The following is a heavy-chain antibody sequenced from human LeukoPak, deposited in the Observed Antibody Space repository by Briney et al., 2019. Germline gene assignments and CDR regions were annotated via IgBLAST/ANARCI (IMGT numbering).Heavy chain of an antibody. V-gene: IGHV3-30*04. D-gene: IGHD1/OR15-1a*01. CDR2: ISYDGSNK. J-gene: IGHJ6*03. Sequence: PGGSLRLSCAASGFTFSSYAMHWVRQAPGKGLEWVALISYDGSNKYYADSVKARFIISRDNSKNTVYLQMNSLRAEDTAVYYCARDGNNYYYYMDVWGKGTTVTVSS. CDR1: GFTFSSYA. CDR3: ARDGNNYYYYMDV.